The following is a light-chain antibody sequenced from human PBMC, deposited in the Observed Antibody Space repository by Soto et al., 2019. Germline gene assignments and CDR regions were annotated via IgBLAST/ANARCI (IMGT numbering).Light chain of an antibody. J-gene: IGKJ4*01. CDR1: QSVSTN. CDR2: GAS. V-gene: IGKV3-15*01. Sequence: EIVMTQSPATLSVSPGERATLSCRASQSVSTNLAWYQQKPGQGPRLLIFGASTRAIGIPARFSGSGSGTDFTLTISSLQSEDFDVYYCQHYNELPLTLAGGTNVDIK. CDR3: QHYNELPLT.